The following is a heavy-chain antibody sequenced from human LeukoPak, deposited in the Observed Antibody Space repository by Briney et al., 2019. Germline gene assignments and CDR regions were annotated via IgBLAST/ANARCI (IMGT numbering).Heavy chain of an antibody. J-gene: IGHJ3*01. Sequence: PETLSVTCAVYGGSFSVYYWSWIRQPPGKGLEWIGAINHSGSTNYNPSLKSRVTISVHTSKHQFSLKLRSVTAADTAVYYCARGAFALWGQGTMVTVSS. CDR1: GGSFSVYY. CDR2: INHSGST. V-gene: IGHV4-34*01. CDR3: ARGAFAL.